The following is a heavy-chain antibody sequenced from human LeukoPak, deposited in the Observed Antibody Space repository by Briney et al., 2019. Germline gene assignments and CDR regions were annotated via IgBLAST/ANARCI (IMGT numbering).Heavy chain of an antibody. V-gene: IGHV1-8*03. CDR2: MNPNSGNT. CDR1: GYTFTSYD. D-gene: IGHD3-3*01. J-gene: IGHJ4*02. CDR3: ARGQVGYDFWSGYYWSTSFDY. Sequence: ASVKVSCKASGYTFTSYDINWVRQATGQGLEWMGWMNPNSGNTGYAQKFQGRVTITRNTSISTAYMELSSLRSEDTAVYYCARGQVGYDFWSGYYWSTSFDYWGQGTLVAVSS.